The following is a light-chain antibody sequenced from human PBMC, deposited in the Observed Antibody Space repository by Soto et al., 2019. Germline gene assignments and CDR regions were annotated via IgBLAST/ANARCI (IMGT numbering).Light chain of an antibody. Sequence: DNQMTQSPSTLSASVGDRVTITCRASQSIGSWLAWYKQTPVEAPKLLIYKASSLESGVPSRFSGSGSGTEFTLTISSLQPDDFATYYCQQYNTYPSTFGQGTKLDIK. J-gene: IGKJ2*01. CDR2: KAS. CDR3: QQYNTYPST. CDR1: QSIGSW. V-gene: IGKV1-5*03.